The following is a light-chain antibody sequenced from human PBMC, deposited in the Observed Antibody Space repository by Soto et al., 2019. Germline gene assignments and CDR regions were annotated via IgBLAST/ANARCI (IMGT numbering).Light chain of an antibody. CDR1: SSDVGGYNY. CDR2: EVS. J-gene: IGLJ2*01. Sequence: QSALTQPASVSGSPGQSITIYCTGTSSDVGGYNYVSWYQQHPGKAPKLMIYEVSNRPSGVSNRFSGSKSGNTASLTISGLQAEDEADYYCSSYTSSHVVFGGGTKVTVL. CDR3: SSYTSSHVV. V-gene: IGLV2-14*01.